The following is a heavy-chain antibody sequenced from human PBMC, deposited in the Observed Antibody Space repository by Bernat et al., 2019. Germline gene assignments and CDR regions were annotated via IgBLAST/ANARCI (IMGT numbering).Heavy chain of an antibody. D-gene: IGHD1-26*01. J-gene: IGHJ4*02. Sequence: EVRLVESGGGLVQPGGSLKLSCAASGFTFSGSAMHWVRQASGKGLEWVGRIRSKANSYATAYAASVKGRFTISRDDSKNTAYLQMNSLKTEDTAVYYCSTGATPGYWGQGTLVTVSS. CDR2: IRSKANSYAT. CDR3: STGATPGY. CDR1: GFTFSGSA. V-gene: IGHV3-73*02.